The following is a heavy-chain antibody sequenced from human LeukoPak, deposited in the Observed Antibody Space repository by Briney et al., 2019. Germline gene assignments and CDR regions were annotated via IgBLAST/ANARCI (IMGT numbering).Heavy chain of an antibody. CDR3: AKDTGGGYYYGSGRRSVGLAHY. CDR1: GFTFSSYG. Sequence: PGGSLRLSCAASGFTFSSYGMHWVRQAPGKGLEWVAFIRYDGSNKYYADSVKGRFTISRDNSKNTLYLQMNSLRAEDTAVYYCAKDTGGGYYYGSGRRSVGLAHYWGQGTLVTVSS. CDR2: IRYDGSNK. D-gene: IGHD3-10*01. J-gene: IGHJ4*02. V-gene: IGHV3-30*02.